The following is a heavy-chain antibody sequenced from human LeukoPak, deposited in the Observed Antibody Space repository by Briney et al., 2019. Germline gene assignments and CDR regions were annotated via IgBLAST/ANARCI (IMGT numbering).Heavy chain of an antibody. Sequence: GASVKVSCKASGYTFTAYYVHWVRQAPGQGLEWMGWINPNSGDTSSAQKFQGRVTMTRDTSISTVYMELSRLRSDDTAVYYCARDYIDPVNYTPLGYWGQGTLVTVSS. CDR1: GYTFTAYY. CDR2: INPNSGDT. CDR3: ARDYIDPVNYTPLGY. V-gene: IGHV1-2*02. J-gene: IGHJ4*02. D-gene: IGHD1-7*01.